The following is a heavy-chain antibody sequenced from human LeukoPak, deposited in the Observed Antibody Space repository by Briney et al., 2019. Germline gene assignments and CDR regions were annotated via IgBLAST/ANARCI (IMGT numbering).Heavy chain of an antibody. D-gene: IGHD2-15*01. CDR1: GYTFTSYG. CDR2: ISAYNGNT. CDR3: ARVYCSGGSCYTEFDY. J-gene: IGHJ4*02. Sequence: ASVKVSCKASGYTFTSYGISWVRQAPGQGLEWMGWISAYNGNTNYEQKLQGRVTMTTDTSTSTAYMELRSLRSDDTAVYYCARVYCSGGSCYTEFDYWGQGTLVTVSS. V-gene: IGHV1-18*01.